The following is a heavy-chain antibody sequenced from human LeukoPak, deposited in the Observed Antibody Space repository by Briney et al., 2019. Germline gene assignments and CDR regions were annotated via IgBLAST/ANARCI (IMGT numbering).Heavy chain of an antibody. CDR3: ARDSSHYLGSSDY. CDR1: GFTFSSYP. V-gene: IGHV3-23*01. CDR2: ISESGDVT. Sequence: GGSLRLSCVVSGFTFSSYPMSWVRQAPGKGLEWVSVISESGDVTHYADSMKGRFTISRDNTKNTLNLQMNSLRDEDTAIYYCARDSSHYLGSSDYRGQGTLVTVSS. D-gene: IGHD6-6*01. J-gene: IGHJ4*02.